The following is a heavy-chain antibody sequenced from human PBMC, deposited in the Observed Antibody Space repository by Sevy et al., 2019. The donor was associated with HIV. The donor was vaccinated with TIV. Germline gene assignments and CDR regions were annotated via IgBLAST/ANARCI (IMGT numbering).Heavy chain of an antibody. J-gene: IGHJ4*02. D-gene: IGHD3-10*01. CDR3: ARHAYGGPDY. CDR2: IDGGGNST. CDR1: GFIFSSNL. V-gene: IGHV3-74*01. Sequence: GGSLRLSCAASGFIFSSNLMHWVRQDPGKGLVWVSRIDGGGNSTTYADSVKGRFTISRDNAKNTLYLQMNSLRAEDTAVYYCARHAYGGPDYWGQGSLVTVSS.